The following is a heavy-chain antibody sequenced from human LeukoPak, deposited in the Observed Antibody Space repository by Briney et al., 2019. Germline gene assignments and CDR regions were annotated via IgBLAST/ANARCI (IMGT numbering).Heavy chain of an antibody. V-gene: IGHV4-34*01. CDR2: INHSGST. CDR1: GGPFSGYY. Sequence: SETLSFTCAVYGGPFSGYYYNWIRQPPGKGLEWIGEINHSGSTNDYNPSLKSRVTISVDTSKNQFSLNLSSVTAADTAVYYCARGHCSGGSCYFFDYWGQGTLVTVSS. D-gene: IGHD2-15*01. J-gene: IGHJ4*02. CDR3: ARGHCSGGSCYFFDY.